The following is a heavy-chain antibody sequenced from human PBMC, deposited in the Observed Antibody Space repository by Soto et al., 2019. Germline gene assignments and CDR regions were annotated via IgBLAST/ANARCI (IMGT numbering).Heavy chain of an antibody. CDR2: INAGNGKT. CDR1: GYTFTSYA. V-gene: IGHV1-3*05. D-gene: IGHD3-10*01. J-gene: IGHJ4*01. Sequence: QVQLVQSGAEEKKPGASVKVSCKASGYTFTSYAMPWVRQAPGQRLEWMGGINAGNGKTQYSQKFQGRVTITRDTSASTAYMELSRLRSEDTAVYYCARSRLRGFRDPPYPYWGHGTLVTVSS. CDR3: ARSRLRGFRDPPYPY.